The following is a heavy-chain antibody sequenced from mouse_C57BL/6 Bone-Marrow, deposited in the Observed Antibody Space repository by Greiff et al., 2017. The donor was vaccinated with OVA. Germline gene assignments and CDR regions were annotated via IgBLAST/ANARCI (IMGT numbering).Heavy chain of an antibody. CDR3: AIYDYGWFAY. V-gene: IGHV1-7*01. CDR2: INPSSGYT. CDR1: GYTFTSYW. J-gene: IGHJ3*01. Sequence: VQLQQSGAELAKPGASVKLSCKASGYTFTSYWMHWVKQRPGQGLEWIGYINPSSGYTKYNQKFKDKATLTADKSSSTAYMQLSSLTYADSAVYYCAIYDYGWFAYWGKGTLVTVSA. D-gene: IGHD2-4*01.